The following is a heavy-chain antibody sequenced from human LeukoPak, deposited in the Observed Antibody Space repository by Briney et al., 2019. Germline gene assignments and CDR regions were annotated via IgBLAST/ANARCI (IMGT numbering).Heavy chain of an antibody. J-gene: IGHJ5*02. Sequence: SETLSLTCAVYGGSFSGYYWSWIRQPPGEGLEWIGEINHSGSTNYNPSLKSRVTISVDTSKNQFSLKLSSVTAADTAVYYCARGLTDSSSWYSWYNNWFDPWGQGTLVTVSS. CDR2: INHSGST. V-gene: IGHV4-34*01. D-gene: IGHD6-13*01. CDR1: GGSFSGYY. CDR3: ARGLTDSSSWYSWYNNWFDP.